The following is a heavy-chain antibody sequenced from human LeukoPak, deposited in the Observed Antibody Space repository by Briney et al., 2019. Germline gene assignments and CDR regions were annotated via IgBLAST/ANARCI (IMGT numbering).Heavy chain of an antibody. CDR2: IGTAGDT. D-gene: IGHD2-15*01. J-gene: IGHJ3*02. CDR1: GFTFSSYD. Sequence: GGSLRLSCAASGFTFSSYDMHWVRQAPGKGLEWVSSIGTAGDTYYPGSIKGRFTFSRENAKNSLFLQMSGLRVGDTAVYYCARGSYCSGGACSPVGAFDIWGQGTVVTVSS. V-gene: IGHV3-13*01. CDR3: ARGSYCSGGACSPVGAFDI.